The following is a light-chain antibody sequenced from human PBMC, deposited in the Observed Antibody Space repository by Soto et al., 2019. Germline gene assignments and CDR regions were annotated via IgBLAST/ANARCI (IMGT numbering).Light chain of an antibody. Sequence: DIQMTQSPSSLSASVGDRVTITCRASQSISSHLNWYQQKPGKAPKLLIYAASSLQSGVPSRFSGSGSRTDFTLTISSLQPEDFATYYCQQSYSTPRTFGPGTKMDIK. CDR3: QQSYSTPRT. J-gene: IGKJ3*01. CDR2: AAS. V-gene: IGKV1-39*01. CDR1: QSISSH.